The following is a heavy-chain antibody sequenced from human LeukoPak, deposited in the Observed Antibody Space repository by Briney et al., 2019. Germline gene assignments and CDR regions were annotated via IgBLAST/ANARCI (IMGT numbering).Heavy chain of an antibody. Sequence: GGSLRLSCAASGFTFSSYAMSWVRQAPGKGLEWVSSISSSSSYIYYADSVKGRFTISRDNAKNSLYLQMNSLRAEDTAVYYCAREPQIVGGNFDYWGQGTLVTVSS. CDR1: GFTFSSYA. J-gene: IGHJ4*02. CDR3: AREPQIVGGNFDY. V-gene: IGHV3-21*01. CDR2: ISSSSSYI. D-gene: IGHD1-26*01.